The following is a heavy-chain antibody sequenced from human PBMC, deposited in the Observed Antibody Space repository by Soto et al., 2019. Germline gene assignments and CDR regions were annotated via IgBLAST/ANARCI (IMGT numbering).Heavy chain of an antibody. D-gene: IGHD5-18*01. V-gene: IGHV4-39*01. CDR1: GGSISSSSYY. Sequence: KTSETLSLTCTVSGGSISSSSYYWGWIRQPPGKGLEWIGSIYYSGSTYYNPSLKSRVTISVDTSKNQFSLKLSSVTAADTAVYYCARQGYSYGPHSNWFDPWGQGTLVTVSS. J-gene: IGHJ5*02. CDR2: IYYSGST. CDR3: ARQGYSYGPHSNWFDP.